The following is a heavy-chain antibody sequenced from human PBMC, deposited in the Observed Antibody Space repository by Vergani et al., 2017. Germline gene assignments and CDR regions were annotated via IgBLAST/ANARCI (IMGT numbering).Heavy chain of an antibody. J-gene: IGHJ6*02. CDR3: ASPIAARGDYYYGMDV. CDR2: ISSSSSYT. CDR1: GFTFSDYY. Sequence: QVQLVESGGGLVKPGGSLRLSCAASGFTFSDYYMSWIRQAPGKGLEWVSYISSSSSYTNYADSVKGRFTISRDNAKNSLYLQMNSLRAEDMAVYYCASPIAARGDYYYGMDVWGQGTTVTVSS. V-gene: IGHV3-11*06. D-gene: IGHD6-6*01.